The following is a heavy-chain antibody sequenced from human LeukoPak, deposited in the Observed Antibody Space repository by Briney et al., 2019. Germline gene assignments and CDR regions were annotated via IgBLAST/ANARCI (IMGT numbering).Heavy chain of an antibody. J-gene: IGHJ3*02. D-gene: IGHD1-26*01. CDR3: ARHSLILGWGSYPGAFDI. Sequence: SETLSLTCAVYGGSFSGDYWSWIRQPPGKGLEWIGEINHSGSTNYNPSLKSRVTISVDTSKNQFSLKLTSVTAADTAVYYCARHSLILGWGSYPGAFDIWGQGTMVTVSS. V-gene: IGHV4-34*01. CDR1: GGSFSGDY. CDR2: INHSGST.